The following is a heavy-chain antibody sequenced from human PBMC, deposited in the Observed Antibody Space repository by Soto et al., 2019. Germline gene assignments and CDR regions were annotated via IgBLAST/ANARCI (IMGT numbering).Heavy chain of an antibody. CDR1: GYTFNRHG. D-gene: IGHD1-26*01. CDR3: ARVRIVGAREIDF. CDR2: ISGYNGDI. J-gene: IGHJ4*02. Sequence: QVHLVQSGGEVKKPGASVKVSCKASGYTFNRHGITWVRQAPGQGLEWMGWISGYNGDINYEQKFQGRVTLSSDTLTSTVYLELKSLRFADTAVYSCARVRIVGAREIDFWGQGTLVTVSS. V-gene: IGHV1-18*04.